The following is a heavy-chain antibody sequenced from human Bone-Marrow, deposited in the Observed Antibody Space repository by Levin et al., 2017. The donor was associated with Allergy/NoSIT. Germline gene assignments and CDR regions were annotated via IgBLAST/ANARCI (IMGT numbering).Heavy chain of an antibody. CDR3: ARSNNLSGSWFDT. V-gene: IGHV4-59*01. J-gene: IGHJ5*02. CDR1: GVYIRDDF. CDR2: TYYTGST. Sequence: SETLSLTCAVSGVYIRDDFWTWIRQPPGKGLEWIGQTYYTGSTDYNPSLKSRVTFSMDTSKNHFSLKLTSVTAADTAVYYCARSNNLSGSWFDTWGQGTLVIVSS. D-gene: IGHD3-10*01.